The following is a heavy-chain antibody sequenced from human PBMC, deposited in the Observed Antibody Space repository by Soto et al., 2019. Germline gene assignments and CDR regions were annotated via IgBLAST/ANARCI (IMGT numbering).Heavy chain of an antibody. V-gene: IGHV3-23*01. D-gene: IGHD3-3*02. CDR2: ISGSGGST. J-gene: IGHJ5*02. Sequence: GGSLRLSCAASGFTFSSYAMSWVRQAPGKGLEWVSAISGSGGSTYYADSVKGRFTISRDNSKNTLYLQMNSLRAEDTAVYYCAKGPFLEWLLDLYNWFDPWGQGTLVTVSS. CDR1: GFTFSSYA. CDR3: AKGPFLEWLLDLYNWFDP.